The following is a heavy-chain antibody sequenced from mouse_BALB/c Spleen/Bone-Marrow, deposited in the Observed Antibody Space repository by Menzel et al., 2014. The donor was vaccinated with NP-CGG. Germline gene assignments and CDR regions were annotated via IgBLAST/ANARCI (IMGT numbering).Heavy chain of an antibody. CDR3: AREVLRDYFDY. CDR1: GFAFSSYD. CDR2: ISSGGGST. Sequence: EVQVVESGGGLVKPGGSLKLSCAASGFAFSSYDMSWVRQTPEKRLEWAAYISSGGGSTYYPDTVKGRFTISGDNAKNTLYLQMSSLKSEDTAMYYCAREVLRDYFDYWGQGTTLTASS. V-gene: IGHV5-12-1*01. J-gene: IGHJ2*01. D-gene: IGHD1-1*01.